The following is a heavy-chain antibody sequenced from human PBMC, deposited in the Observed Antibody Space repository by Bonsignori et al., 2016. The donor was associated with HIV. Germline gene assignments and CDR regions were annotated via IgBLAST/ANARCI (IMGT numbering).Heavy chain of an antibody. Sequence: WVRQAPGQGLEWMGWISAYNGNTNYAQKLQGRVTMTTDTSTSTAYMELRSLRSDDTAVYYCARASGYSRYFDLWGPWHPGHRL. J-gene: IGHJ2*01. V-gene: IGHV1-18*01. CDR2: ISAYNGNT. D-gene: IGHD6-13*01. CDR3: ARASGYSRYFDL.